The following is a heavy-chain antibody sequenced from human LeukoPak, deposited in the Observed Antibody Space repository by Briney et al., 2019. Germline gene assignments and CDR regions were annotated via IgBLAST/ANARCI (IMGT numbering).Heavy chain of an antibody. CDR2: IYYSGST. CDR3: ARDDYGDPRGVAFDI. Sequence: SETLSLTCTVSGGSISSYYWSWIRQPPGKGLEWIGYIYYSGSTNYNPSLKSRVTISVDTSKNQFSLKLSSVTAADTAVYYCARDDYGDPRGVAFDIWGQGTMVTVSS. J-gene: IGHJ3*02. CDR1: GGSISSYY. D-gene: IGHD4-17*01. V-gene: IGHV4-59*01.